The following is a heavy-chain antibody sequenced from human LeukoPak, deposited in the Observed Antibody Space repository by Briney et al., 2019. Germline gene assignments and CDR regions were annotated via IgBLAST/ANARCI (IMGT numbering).Heavy chain of an antibody. CDR1: GGSISSGDYY. J-gene: IGHJ5*02. Sequence: SETLSLTCTVSGGSISSGDYYWSWIRQPPGKGLEWIGYIYYSGSTYYNPSLKSRVTISVDTSKNPFSLKLSSVTAADTAVYYCAREYYDILTGYLFDPWGQGTLVTVSS. V-gene: IGHV4-30-4*01. D-gene: IGHD3-9*01. CDR2: IYYSGST. CDR3: AREYYDILTGYLFDP.